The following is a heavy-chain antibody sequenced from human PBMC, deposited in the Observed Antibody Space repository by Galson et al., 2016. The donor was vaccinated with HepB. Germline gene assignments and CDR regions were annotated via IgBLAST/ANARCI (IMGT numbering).Heavy chain of an antibody. V-gene: IGHV4-61*02. Sequence: TLSLTCTVSDGSIRSADYHWSWIRQSAGKGLEWLGRVHSTGSTTYNPSLRRRVTISLDRSTNQFSMNLTSVTAADTAIYYCARVGAVGTGNAFDPWGQGTRVTVSS. CDR3: ARVGAVGTGNAFDP. CDR1: DGSIRSADYH. D-gene: IGHD6-13*01. J-gene: IGHJ5*02. CDR2: VHSTGST.